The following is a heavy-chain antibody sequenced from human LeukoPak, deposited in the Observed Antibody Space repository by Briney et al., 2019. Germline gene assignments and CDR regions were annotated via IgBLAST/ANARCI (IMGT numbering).Heavy chain of an antibody. CDR3: ARPPIPYSSSWYNFFDY. CDR1: GGSFSGYY. Sequence: SETLSLTCAVYGGSFSGYYWSWIRQPPGKGLEWIGEINHSGSTNYNPSLKSRVTISVDTSKNQFSLKLSSVTAADTAVYYCARPPIPYSSSWYNFFDYWGQGTLVAVSS. D-gene: IGHD6-13*01. V-gene: IGHV4-34*01. CDR2: INHSGST. J-gene: IGHJ4*02.